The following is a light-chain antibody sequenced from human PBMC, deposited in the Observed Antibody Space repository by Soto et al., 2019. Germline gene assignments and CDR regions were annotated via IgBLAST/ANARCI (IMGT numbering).Light chain of an antibody. CDR3: QQYNTYWT. V-gene: IGKV1-5*01. CDR2: DAS. J-gene: IGKJ1*01. Sequence: DIQMTQSPSSLPASVGDRVPITFRASQSISSWLAWYQHKPGKAPKLLIYDASSLESGVPSRFSGSGSGTEFTLTISSLQPDDFATYYCQQYNTYWTFGQGTKVDIK. CDR1: QSISSW.